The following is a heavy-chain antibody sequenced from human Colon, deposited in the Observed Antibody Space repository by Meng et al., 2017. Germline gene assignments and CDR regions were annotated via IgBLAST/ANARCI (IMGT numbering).Heavy chain of an antibody. D-gene: IGHD4-23*01. CDR1: GGSISSNYW. V-gene: IGHV4-4*02. CDR2: IHHGGTT. J-gene: IGHJ4*02. CDR3: ARIDYGGNGIEKYFFDY. Sequence: QVQLQGAGPGLVMPSGTLSLPCAESGGSISSNYWWSWGRQSPKKGLEWIGEIHHGGTTNYNPSLKSRVTISVDTSNNQFSLKLSSVTAADTAVYYCARIDYGGNGIEKYFFDYWGQGTLVTVSS.